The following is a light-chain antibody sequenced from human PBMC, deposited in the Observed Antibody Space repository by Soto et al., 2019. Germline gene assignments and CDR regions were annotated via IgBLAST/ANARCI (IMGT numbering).Light chain of an antibody. CDR1: QSVTNS. CDR2: HAS. CDR3: KQRRT. V-gene: IGKV3-11*01. Sequence: EIVLTQSPAILSLSPGERATLSCRASQSVTNSLAWYQQKPGQAPRLLIYHASNRATGVPARFSGSGSGTDFTLTISSLEPADFAVYYCKQRRTFGQGTRVDIK. J-gene: IGKJ1*01.